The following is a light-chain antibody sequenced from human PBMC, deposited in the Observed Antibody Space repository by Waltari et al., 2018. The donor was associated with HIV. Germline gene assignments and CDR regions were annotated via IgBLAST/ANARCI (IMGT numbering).Light chain of an antibody. CDR3: VQYDNLPYT. V-gene: IGKV1-33*01. J-gene: IGKJ2*01. Sequence: DLQLTQSPSSVSLSVGDRVTIPCQATQDIKKNLNWYQQKPGKAPHLMVYDGVRLEEGVTSRFSGSGSGTDYSLTIDDLQPEDIGIYYCVQYDNLPYTFGRGTKVEVK. CDR2: DGV. CDR1: QDIKKN.